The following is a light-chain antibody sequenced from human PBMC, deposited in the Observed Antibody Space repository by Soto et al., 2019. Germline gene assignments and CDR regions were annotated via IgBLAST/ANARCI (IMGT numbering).Light chain of an antibody. J-gene: IGLJ1*01. CDR2: DVS. V-gene: IGLV2-14*01. CDR3: SSYTSSKRV. Sequence: QSVLTQPASVSGSPGQSITISCTGTSSDVGGYNYVSWYQQHPGKAPKLMIYDVSNRPSGVSNRFSGSKSGNTASLTISGLQAEDEAVYYCSSYTSSKRVFGTGTKVTVL. CDR1: SSDVGGYNY.